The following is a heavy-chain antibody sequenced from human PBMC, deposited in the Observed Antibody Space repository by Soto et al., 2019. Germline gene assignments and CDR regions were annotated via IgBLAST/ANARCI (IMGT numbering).Heavy chain of an antibody. CDR2: LSYDGRNK. D-gene: IGHD6-13*01. J-gene: IGHJ4*02. CDR3: ASKWAAAGTINY. CDR1: GFTFSSFA. V-gene: IGHV3-30*04. Sequence: GGSLRLSCAASGFTFSSFAMHWVRQAPGKGLEWVAILSYDGRNKYYADSVKGRFTISRDNSKNTLYLQMNSLRAEDTDVYYCASKWAAAGTINYWGQGTLVTVSS.